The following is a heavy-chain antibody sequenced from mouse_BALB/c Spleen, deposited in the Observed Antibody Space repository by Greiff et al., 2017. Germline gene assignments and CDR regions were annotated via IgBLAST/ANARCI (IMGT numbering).Heavy chain of an antibody. J-gene: IGHJ1*01. CDR2: IDPANGNT. CDR1: GFNIKDTY. V-gene: IGHV14-3*02. D-gene: IGHD2-12*01. CDR3: ARELGYFDV. Sequence: VQLKESGAELVKPGASVKLSCTASGFNIKDTYMHWVKQRPEQGLEWIGRIDPANGNTKYDPKFQGKATITADTSSNTAYLQLSSLTSEDTAVYYCARELGYFDVWGAGTTVTVSS.